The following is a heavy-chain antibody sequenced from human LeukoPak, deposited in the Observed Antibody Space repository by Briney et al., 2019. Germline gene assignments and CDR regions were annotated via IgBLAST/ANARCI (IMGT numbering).Heavy chain of an antibody. CDR1: GGSISSGGYY. D-gene: IGHD3-10*01. J-gene: IGHJ6*02. CDR3: ARAEGSGYYYYGMDV. V-gene: IGHV4-31*03. CDR2: IYYSGST. Sequence: SETLSLTCTVSGGSISSGGYYWSWIRQHPGKGLEWIGYIYYSGSTYYNPSLKSRVTISVDTSKNQFSLKLSSVAAADTAVYYCARAEGSGYYYYGMDVWGQGTTVTVSS.